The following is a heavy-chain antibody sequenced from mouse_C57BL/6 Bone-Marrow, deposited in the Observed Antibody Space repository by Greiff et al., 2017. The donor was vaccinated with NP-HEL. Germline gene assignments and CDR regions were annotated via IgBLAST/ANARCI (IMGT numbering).Heavy chain of an antibody. D-gene: IGHD2-2*01. CDR1: GYTFTSYW. CDR3: ARLWLMPYARDY. J-gene: IGHJ4*01. Sequence: QVQLQQPGAELVKPGASVKLSCKASGYTFTSYWMQWVKQRPGQGLEWIGEIDPSDSCTNYNQKFKGKATLTVDTSSSTAYMQLSSLTSEDSAVYYCARLWLMPYARDYWGQGTSVTVSS. CDR2: IDPSDSCT. V-gene: IGHV1-50*01.